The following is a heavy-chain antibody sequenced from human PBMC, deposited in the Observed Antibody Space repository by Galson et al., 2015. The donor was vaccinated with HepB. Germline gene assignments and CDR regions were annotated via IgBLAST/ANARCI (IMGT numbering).Heavy chain of an antibody. J-gene: IGHJ5*02. V-gene: IGHV3-11*06. CDR3: ARGRYCSTSKCYAGKEWFDP. D-gene: IGHD2-2*01. CDR1: GFNFSDSY. CDR2: ISGTIDYS. Sequence: SLRLSCAASGFNFSDSYMSWIRQAPGKGLEWVSYISGTIDYSKYADSVKGRFTISRDNSKNTLYLQMNSLSAEDTAVYYCARGRYCSTSKCYAGKEWFDPWGQGTLVTVSS.